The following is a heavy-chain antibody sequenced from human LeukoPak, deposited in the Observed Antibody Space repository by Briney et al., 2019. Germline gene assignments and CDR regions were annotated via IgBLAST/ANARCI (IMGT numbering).Heavy chain of an antibody. CDR1: GGSFSGYY. Sequence: PSETLSLTCAVYGGSFSGYYWSRIRQPPGKGLEWIGEINHSGSTNYNPSLKSRVTISVDTSKNQFSLKLSSVTAADTAVYYCARVRSGSYYYLRAFDIWGQGTMVTVSS. V-gene: IGHV4-34*01. D-gene: IGHD1-26*01. CDR3: ARVRSGSYYYLRAFDI. J-gene: IGHJ3*02. CDR2: INHSGST.